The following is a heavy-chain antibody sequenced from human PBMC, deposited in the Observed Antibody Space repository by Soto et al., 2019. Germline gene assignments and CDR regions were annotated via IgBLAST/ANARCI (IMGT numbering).Heavy chain of an antibody. CDR2: INHSGST. V-gene: IGHV4-34*01. Sequence: SETLSLTCAVYGGSFSGYYWSWIRQPPGKGLEWIGEINHSGSTNYNPSLKSRVTISVDTSKNQFSLKLSSVTAADTAVYYCARGGHGDYAIDYWGQGTLVTVSS. CDR1: GGSFSGYY. CDR3: ARGGHGDYAIDY. J-gene: IGHJ4*02. D-gene: IGHD4-17*01.